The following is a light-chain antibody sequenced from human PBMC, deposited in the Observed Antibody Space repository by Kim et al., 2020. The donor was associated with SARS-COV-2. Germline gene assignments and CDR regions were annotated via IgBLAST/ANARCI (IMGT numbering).Light chain of an antibody. Sequence: SPGDRATLSCRATQSVSNSYLAWYQPKPGLAPRLLIYGASSRATGIPDMFSGSGSGTDFTFSIRRLEPEDFAVYYCQQYGSSPLTFGGGTKVDIK. V-gene: IGKV3-20*01. J-gene: IGKJ4*01. CDR2: GAS. CDR1: QSVSNSY. CDR3: QQYGSSPLT.